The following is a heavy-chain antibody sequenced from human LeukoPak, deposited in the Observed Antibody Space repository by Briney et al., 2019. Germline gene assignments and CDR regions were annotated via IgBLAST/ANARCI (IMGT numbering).Heavy chain of an antibody. CDR3: AREASHGNWSIDL. CDR2: IGDDGSHK. V-gene: IGHV3-30*03. J-gene: IGHJ2*01. Sequence: PGGSLRLSCAGSGFSFSSHGIHWVRQAPGKGLEWTSVIGDDGSHKIYADSVKGRFTLSRDNSKNTLYLQMNSLRPEDTAVYYCAREASHGNWSIDLWARGTLITVPS. CDR1: GFSFSSHG.